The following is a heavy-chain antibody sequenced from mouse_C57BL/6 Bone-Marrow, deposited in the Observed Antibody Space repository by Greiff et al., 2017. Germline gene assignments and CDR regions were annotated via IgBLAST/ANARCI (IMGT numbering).Heavy chain of an antibody. CDR3: TTGSNGD. D-gene: IGHD2-5*01. CDR2: IDPENGDT. Sequence: VHVKQSGAELVRPGASVKLSCTASGFNIKDDYMHWVKQRPEQGLEWIGWIDPENGDTEYASKFQGKATITADTSSNTAYLQLSSLTSEDTAVYYCTTGSNGDWGQGTTLTVSS. J-gene: IGHJ2*01. V-gene: IGHV14-4*01. CDR1: GFNIKDDY.